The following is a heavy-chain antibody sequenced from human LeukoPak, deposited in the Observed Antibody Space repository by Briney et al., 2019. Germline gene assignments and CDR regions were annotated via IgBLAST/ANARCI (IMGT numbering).Heavy chain of an antibody. D-gene: IGHD3-10*01. Sequence: ASVKVSYKASGYTFTSYYMHWVRQAPGQGLEWMGIMNPGGSTIYAQKFQGRVTMTRDTSTSTVYMELSSLRSEDTAVYYCARAAPGESLDYWGQGTLVTVSS. V-gene: IGHV1-46*01. CDR1: GYTFTSYY. J-gene: IGHJ4*02. CDR3: ARAAPGESLDY. CDR2: MNPGGST.